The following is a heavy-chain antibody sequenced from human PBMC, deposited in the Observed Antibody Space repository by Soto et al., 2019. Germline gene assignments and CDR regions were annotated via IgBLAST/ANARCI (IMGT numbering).Heavy chain of an antibody. V-gene: IGHV3-48*01. CDR3: ARGVRSDYYQYYGMDV. CDR2: ISTGSTNI. J-gene: IGHJ6*02. CDR1: GFTFSLHS. D-gene: IGHD3-10*01. Sequence: LRLSCSASGFTFSLHSMSWVRQAPGKGLEWVSYISTGSTNIHYADSVKGRFTISRDSASSSLYLQMNSLRGDDTAVYYCARGVRSDYYQYYGMDVWGQGTPVTVSS.